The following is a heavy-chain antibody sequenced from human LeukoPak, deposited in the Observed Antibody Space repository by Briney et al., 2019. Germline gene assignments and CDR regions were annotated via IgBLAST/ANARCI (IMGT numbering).Heavy chain of an antibody. J-gene: IGHJ5*02. V-gene: IGHV1-58*02. Sequence: GTSVKVSCKASGFTFTSSAMQWVRQARGQRLEWIGWIVVGSGNTNYAQKFQERVTITRDVSTSTAYMELSSLRSEDTAVYYCALGAYYYDSSGYYPWGQGTLVTVSS. D-gene: IGHD3-22*01. CDR1: GFTFTSSA. CDR2: IVVGSGNT. CDR3: ALGAYYYDSSGYYP.